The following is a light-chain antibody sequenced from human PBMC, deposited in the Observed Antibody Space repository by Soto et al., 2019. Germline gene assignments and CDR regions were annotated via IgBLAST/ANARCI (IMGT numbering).Light chain of an antibody. V-gene: IGLV2-8*01. CDR3: SSYVGSNNLL. CDR1: SSDVGGYNY. Sequence: QSVLTQPPSASGSPGQSVTISCTGTSSDVGGYNYVSWYQQHPGKAPKLMIYEVSKRPSGVPDRFSGSKSDNTASLTVSGLQAEDEADYYCSSYVGSNNLLFGGGTKLTV. J-gene: IGLJ2*01. CDR2: EVS.